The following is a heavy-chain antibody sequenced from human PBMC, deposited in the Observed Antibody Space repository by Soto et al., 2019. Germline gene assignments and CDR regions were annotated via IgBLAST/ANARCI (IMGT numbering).Heavy chain of an antibody. V-gene: IGHV3-48*02. CDR3: ARDLVAGVRAFDV. Sequence: EVQLVESGGGLVQPGGSLRLSCDVSGFTFSTYGMNWVRQSPGMGLEWVSHISSRSSTIYNADSVKGRFTISRDNAKNSMYLQMDSLRDEGTAIYYCARDLVAGVRAFDVWGRGTLVTVSS. CDR1: GFTFSTYG. J-gene: IGHJ4*02. D-gene: IGHD3-10*01. CDR2: ISSRSSTI.